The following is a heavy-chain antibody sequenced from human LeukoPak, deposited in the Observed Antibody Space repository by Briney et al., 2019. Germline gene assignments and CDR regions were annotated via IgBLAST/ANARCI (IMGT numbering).Heavy chain of an antibody. CDR2: IYYSGST. V-gene: IGHV4-30-4*01. CDR3: ARGGLFTPFDY. J-gene: IGHJ4*02. Sequence: SETLSLTCTVSGGSISSGDYYWSWIRQPPGKGLEWIGYIYYSGSTYYNPSLKSRVTISVDTSKNQFSLKLSSVTAADTAVYYCARGGLFTPFDYWGQGTLVTVSS. D-gene: IGHD3-16*01. CDR1: GGSISSGDYY.